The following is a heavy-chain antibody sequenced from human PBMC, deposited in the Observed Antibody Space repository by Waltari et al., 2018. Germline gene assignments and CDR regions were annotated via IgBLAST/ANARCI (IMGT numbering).Heavy chain of an antibody. CDR3: ARSGPYSGYAYYFDY. D-gene: IGHD5-12*01. J-gene: IGHJ4*02. CDR1: GGSISSYY. Sequence: QVQLQESGPGLVKPSETLSLTCTVSGGSISSYYWSWIRQPAGKGLEWIGRMYSSGSANYNPSLNSRVTMSVDTSKNQFSLKLNYVTAADTAVYYCARSGPYSGYAYYFDYWGQGTLVTVSS. CDR2: MYSSGSA. V-gene: IGHV4-4*07.